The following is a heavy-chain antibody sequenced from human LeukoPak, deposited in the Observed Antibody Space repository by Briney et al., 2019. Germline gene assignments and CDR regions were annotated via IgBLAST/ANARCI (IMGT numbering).Heavy chain of an antibody. J-gene: IGHJ6*02. CDR1: GGSISSYY. V-gene: IGHV4-59*01. CDR3: VRDHVGDSSGQMDV. Sequence: SETLSLTCTVSGGSISSYYWSWIRRPPGKGLEWIGYIYYSGSTNYNPSLKSRVTISVDTSKNQFSLKLSSVTAADTAVYYCVRDHVGDSSGQMDVWGQGTTVTVSS. CDR2: IYYSGST. D-gene: IGHD3-22*01.